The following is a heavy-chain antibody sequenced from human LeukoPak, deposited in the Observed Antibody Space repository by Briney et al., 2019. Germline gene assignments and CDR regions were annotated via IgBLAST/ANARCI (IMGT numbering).Heavy chain of an antibody. CDR3: ARDAVNTRFDY. Sequence: SETLSLTCTVSGGSISSGGYYWSWIRQPPGKGLEWIGYIYHSGSTYYNPSLKSRVTISVDRSKNQFSLKLSSVTAADTAVYYCARDAVNTRFDYWGQGTLVTVSS. CDR1: GGSISSGGYY. V-gene: IGHV4-30-2*01. CDR2: IYHSGST. J-gene: IGHJ4*02. D-gene: IGHD1-1*01.